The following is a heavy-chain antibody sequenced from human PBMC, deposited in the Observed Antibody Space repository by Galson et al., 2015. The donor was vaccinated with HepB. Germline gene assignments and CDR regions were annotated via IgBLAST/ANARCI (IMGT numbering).Heavy chain of an antibody. CDR1: SASITNFH. CDR2: VSYTGSI. J-gene: IGHJ4*02. CDR3: ARQMGTLMPFDY. D-gene: IGHD5-24*01. Sequence: TLSLTCTVSSASITNFHWSWIRQSSGKGLEWIGYVSYTGSINYNPSLKTRVTISVDTSKNQFSLKLSSVTAADTAVYYCARQMGTLMPFDYWGQGTLVTVSS. V-gene: IGHV4-59*08.